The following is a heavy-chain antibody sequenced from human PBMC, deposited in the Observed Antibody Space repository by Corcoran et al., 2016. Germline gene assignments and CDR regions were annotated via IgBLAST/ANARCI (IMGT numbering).Heavy chain of an antibody. Sequence: EVQLVESGGGLVQPGGSLRLSCAASGFTFSSYDMHWVRQATGKGLEWVSAIGTAGDTYYPGSVKGRFTISRENAKNSLYLQMNSLRAGDTAVYYCARGRWNDKFHYFDYWGQGTLVTGSS. CDR1: GFTFSSYD. J-gene: IGHJ4*02. D-gene: IGHD1-1*01. CDR2: IGTAGDT. CDR3: ARGRWNDKFHYFDY. V-gene: IGHV3-13*01.